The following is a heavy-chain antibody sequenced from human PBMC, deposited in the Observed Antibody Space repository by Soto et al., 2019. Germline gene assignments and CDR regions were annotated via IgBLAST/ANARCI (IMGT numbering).Heavy chain of an antibody. J-gene: IGHJ5*02. Sequence: PSETLSLTCGVSGGTIRSPDWWTWVRQPPGKGLEWIGEIFQSGSTNYTPSLESLVTISVDKSKNQFSLTLTSVTAADTAVYFCARGRGRYSSGWSWFDPWGQGTLVTVSS. CDR1: GGTIRSPDW. CDR3: ARGRGRYSSGWSWFDP. V-gene: IGHV4-4*02. CDR2: IFQSGST. D-gene: IGHD6-19*01.